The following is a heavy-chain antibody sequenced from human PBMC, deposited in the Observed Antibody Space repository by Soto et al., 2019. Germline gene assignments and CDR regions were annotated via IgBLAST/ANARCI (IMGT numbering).Heavy chain of an antibody. CDR2: ISYDGSNK. V-gene: IGHV3-30-3*01. D-gene: IGHD1-7*01. CDR3: AGDRTRTRQYYFDY. J-gene: IGHJ4*02. Sequence: PGGSLRLSCAASGFTFSSYAMHWVRQAPGKGLEWVAVISYDGSNKYYADSVKGRFTISRDNSKNTLYLQMNSLRAEDTAVYYCAGDRTRTRQYYFDYWGQGTLVTVSS. CDR1: GFTFSSYA.